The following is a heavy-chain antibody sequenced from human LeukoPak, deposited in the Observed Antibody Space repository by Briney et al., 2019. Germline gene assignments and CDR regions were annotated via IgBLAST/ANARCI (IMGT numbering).Heavy chain of an antibody. J-gene: IGHJ6*02. Sequence: GASVKVSCKASGYTFTSYGISWVRQAPGQGLEWMGWISAYNGNTNYAQKFQGRVTMTRDTSISTAYMELSRLTSDDTAVYYCARGNGIDVWGQGTTVTVSS. V-gene: IGHV1-18*01. CDR3: ARGNGIDV. CDR2: ISAYNGNT. CDR1: GYTFTSYG.